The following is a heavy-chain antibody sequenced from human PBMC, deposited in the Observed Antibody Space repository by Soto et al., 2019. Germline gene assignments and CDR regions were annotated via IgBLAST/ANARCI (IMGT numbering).Heavy chain of an antibody. V-gene: IGHV3-23*01. CDR1: GFTFSSYA. D-gene: IGHD6-19*01. Sequence: AGGSLRLSCAASGFTFSSYAMSWVRQAPGKGLEWVSAISGSGGSTYYADSAKGRFTISRDNSKNTLYLQMNSLRAEDTAVYYCAKTQRIAVAGTCCFDYWGQGTLVTVSS. CDR2: ISGSGGST. J-gene: IGHJ4*02. CDR3: AKTQRIAVAGTCCFDY.